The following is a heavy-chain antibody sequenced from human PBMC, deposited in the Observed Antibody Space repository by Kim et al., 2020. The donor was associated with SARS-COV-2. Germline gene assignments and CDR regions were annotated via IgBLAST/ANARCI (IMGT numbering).Heavy chain of an antibody. CDR2: INPNSGGT. D-gene: IGHD4-17*01. CDR3: ARDKINDYGEAGWFDP. V-gene: IGHV1-2*02. CDR1: GYTFTGYY. Sequence: ASVKVSCKASGYTFTGYYMHWVRQAPGQGLEWMGWINPNSGGTNYAQKFQGRVTMTRDTSISTAYMELSRLRSDDTAVYYCARDKINDYGEAGWFDPWGQGTLVTVSS. J-gene: IGHJ5*02.